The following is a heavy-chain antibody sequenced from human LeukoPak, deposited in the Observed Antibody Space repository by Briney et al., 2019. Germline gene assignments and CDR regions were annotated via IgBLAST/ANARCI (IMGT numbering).Heavy chain of an antibody. V-gene: IGHV4-34*01. CDR3: TRGSIAYYYMDV. CDR2: INHSGRT. CDR1: GGSFSGYY. Sequence: PSETLSLTCAVYGGSFSGYYWSCISQPPGKGLEWIGEINHSGRTNYNPSLKSRVTISVDTSKNQFSLKLSSVTAADTAVYYCTRGSIAYYYMDVWGKGTTVTISS. D-gene: IGHD3-22*01. J-gene: IGHJ6*03.